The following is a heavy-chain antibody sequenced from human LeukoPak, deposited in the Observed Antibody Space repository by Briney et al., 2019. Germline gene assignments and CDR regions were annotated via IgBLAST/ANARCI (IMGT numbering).Heavy chain of an antibody. Sequence: ASVKVSCKACGYTFTSYDISWVRQAPGQGLEGMGWISGYNGNTNYEKKVQGRVTVTTETSSSTVYMELRSLRSEDTAVYYCARVPLYSSSWLHYGCAFDIWGQGTMVTVSS. J-gene: IGHJ3*02. CDR1: GYTFTSYD. CDR2: ISGYNGNT. CDR3: ARVPLYSSSWLHYGCAFDI. V-gene: IGHV1-18*01. D-gene: IGHD6-13*01.